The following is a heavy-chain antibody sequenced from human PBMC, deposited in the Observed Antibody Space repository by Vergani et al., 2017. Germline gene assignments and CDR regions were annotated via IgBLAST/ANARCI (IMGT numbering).Heavy chain of an antibody. CDR3: ASSAIQTYGDYWWYFDL. V-gene: IGHV5-51*01. J-gene: IGHJ2*01. CDR2: IYPGDSDT. Sequence: EVQLVPSGAEVKKPGESLKISCKGSGYSFTSYWIGWVRQMPGKGLEWMGIIYPGDSDTRYSPSFQGQVTISADTSISTAYLQWSSLKASDTAMYYCASSAIQTYGDYWWYFDLWGRGTLVTVSS. D-gene: IGHD4-17*01. CDR1: GYSFTSYW.